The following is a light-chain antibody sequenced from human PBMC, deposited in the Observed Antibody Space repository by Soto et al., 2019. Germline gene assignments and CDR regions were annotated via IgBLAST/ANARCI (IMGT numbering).Light chain of an antibody. Sequence: DIQMTQSPSAMSASVGDRVTITCRASQGINDNLAWFQQKPGQVPKRLIYGAFSLQRGVPSRFSGSGSGTDFTLTISSLQPEDFATYYCQQANSFPITFGQGTRLEIK. J-gene: IGKJ5*01. CDR1: QGINDN. V-gene: IGKV1-17*03. CDR3: QQANSFPIT. CDR2: GAF.